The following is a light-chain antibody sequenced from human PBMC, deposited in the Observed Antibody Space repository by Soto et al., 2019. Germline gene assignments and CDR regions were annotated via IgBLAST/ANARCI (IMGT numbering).Light chain of an antibody. CDR2: AAS. CDR1: RDIDNS. Sequence: DIQVTHSPPSLSASVGDRVTITCRASRDIDNSLAWYQQVPGKAPKLLIYAASTLQSGVPSRFRGSGSGTSFILTITSLKPEDVATYYCQKYNKAPWIFGQGTKV. CDR3: QKYNKAPWI. J-gene: IGKJ1*01. V-gene: IGKV1-27*01.